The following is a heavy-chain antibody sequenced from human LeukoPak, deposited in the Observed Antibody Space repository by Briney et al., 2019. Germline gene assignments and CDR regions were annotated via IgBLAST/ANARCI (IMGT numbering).Heavy chain of an antibody. CDR2: IKQDGSER. V-gene: IGHV3-7*01. CDR3: ARDTRGHPDY. Sequence: QAGGSLRLSCAASGFTFSSYGMSWVRQAPGKGLEWVANIKQDGSERYYVDSVKGRFTISRDNAKNSLYLQMNSLRAEDTAVYYCARDTRGHPDYWGQGTLVIVSS. CDR1: GFTFSSYG. J-gene: IGHJ4*02. D-gene: IGHD2-8*02.